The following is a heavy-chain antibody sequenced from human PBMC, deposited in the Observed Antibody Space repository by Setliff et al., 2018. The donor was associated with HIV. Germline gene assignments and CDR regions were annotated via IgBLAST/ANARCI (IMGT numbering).Heavy chain of an antibody. Sequence: SVKVSCKASGGTFSSYAISWVRQAPGQGLEWMGGIIPIFGTANYAQKFQGRVTITADESTSTAYMELSSLRSEDTAVYYCARDGCSSTSCYGVYYYYGMDVWGQGTTVTGLL. CDR3: ARDGCSSTSCYGVYYYYGMDV. J-gene: IGHJ6*02. CDR1: GGTFSSYA. CDR2: IIPIFGTA. D-gene: IGHD2-2*01. V-gene: IGHV1-69*13.